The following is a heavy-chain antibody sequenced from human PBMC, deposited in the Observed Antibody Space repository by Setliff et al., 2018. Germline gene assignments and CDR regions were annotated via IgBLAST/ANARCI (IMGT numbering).Heavy chain of an antibody. CDR3: ARGPTIFGAIYYMDV. CDR2: MNPNSGNT. Sequence: ASVKVSCKASGYTFTSYDINWVRQATGQGLEWMGWMNPNSGNTGYAQKFQGRVTMTRNTSISTAYMDLSSLRAEDTAVYYCARGPTIFGAIYYMDVWGKGTTVTVSS. CDR1: GYTFTSYD. J-gene: IGHJ6*03. V-gene: IGHV1-8*02. D-gene: IGHD3-3*01.